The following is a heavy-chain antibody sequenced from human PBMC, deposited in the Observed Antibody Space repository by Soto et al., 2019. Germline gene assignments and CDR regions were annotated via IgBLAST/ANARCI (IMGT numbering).Heavy chain of an antibody. CDR2: ISDSGGST. CDR3: AKRGGYNTNSGDFNI. V-gene: IGHV3-23*01. Sequence: GGSLRLSCAASGFTFSSYAMSWVRQAPGKGLEWVSGISDSGGSTYYADSVKGRFTISRDNSKKTLYLQMNSLRAEDTAVYYCAKRGGYNTNSGDFNIWGRGTMVTVSS. D-gene: IGHD1-26*01. J-gene: IGHJ3*02. CDR1: GFTFSSYA.